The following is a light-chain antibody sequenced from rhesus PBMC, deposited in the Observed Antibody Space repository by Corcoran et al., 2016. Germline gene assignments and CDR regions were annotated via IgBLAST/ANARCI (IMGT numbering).Light chain of an antibody. CDR2: KAS. Sequence: DIQMTQSPSSLSASVGDTVTITCRASQSISSWLAWYQQKTRKAPKLLIDKASSLQSGVPSRFSGSGSGTDVTLTISTLQSEDFATYYCQQYDSSPYSFGQGTKVEIK. CDR3: QQYDSSPYS. CDR1: QSISSW. J-gene: IGKJ2*01. V-gene: IGKV1-22*01.